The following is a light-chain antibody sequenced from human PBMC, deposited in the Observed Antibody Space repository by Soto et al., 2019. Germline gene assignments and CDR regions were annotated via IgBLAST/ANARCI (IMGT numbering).Light chain of an antibody. CDR2: DAS. V-gene: IGKV3-11*01. J-gene: IGKJ4*01. CDR1: QSVSGY. Sequence: EIVLTQSPDTLSLSPGERATLSCRASQSVSGYLGWYQQKPGQAPRLLIYDASNRAYGVPARFRGSGSGTNFTLTIASLEPEDFAVYYCQYYGSSVTFAGGTKVEIK. CDR3: QYYGSSVT.